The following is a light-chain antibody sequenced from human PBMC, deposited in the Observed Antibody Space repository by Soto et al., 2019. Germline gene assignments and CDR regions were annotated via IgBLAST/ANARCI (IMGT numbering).Light chain of an antibody. J-gene: IGKJ1*01. V-gene: IGKV1-5*01. CDR3: QQKRA. Sequence: DIQMTQSPSTLSASVGDRVTITCRASQSFSSDLAWYQQKPGKAPTLLISDVSNLQSGIPSRFSGSGSGTEFTLSISSRQPDDFGTYYCQQKRAFGQGTKVEIK. CDR1: QSFSSD. CDR2: DVS.